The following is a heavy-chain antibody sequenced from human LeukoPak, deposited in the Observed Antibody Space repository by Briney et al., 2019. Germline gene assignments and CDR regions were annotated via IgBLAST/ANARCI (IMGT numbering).Heavy chain of an antibody. CDR1: GGSIRSYY. Sequence: ETLSLTCNVSGGSIRSYYWSWFRQPPGKGLEWIGYIYYSGSTNYNPSLKSRVTISVDTSKNQFSLKLSSVTAADTAVYYCARFGYTYGYDYWGQGTLVTVSS. V-gene: IGHV4-59*08. CDR2: IYYSGST. D-gene: IGHD5-18*01. J-gene: IGHJ4*02. CDR3: ARFGYTYGYDY.